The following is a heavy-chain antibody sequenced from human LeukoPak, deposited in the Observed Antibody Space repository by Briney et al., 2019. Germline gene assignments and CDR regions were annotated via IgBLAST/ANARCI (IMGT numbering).Heavy chain of an antibody. Sequence: GGSLRLSCAASGFTFSSYGMHWVRQAPGKGLEWVAVISYDGSNKYYADSVKGRFTISRDNSKNTLYLQMNSLRAEDTAVYYYAKASLGSSGYVAFDIWGQGTMVTVSS. V-gene: IGHV3-30*18. D-gene: IGHD3-22*01. CDR1: GFTFSSYG. J-gene: IGHJ3*02. CDR2: ISYDGSNK. CDR3: AKASLGSSGYVAFDI.